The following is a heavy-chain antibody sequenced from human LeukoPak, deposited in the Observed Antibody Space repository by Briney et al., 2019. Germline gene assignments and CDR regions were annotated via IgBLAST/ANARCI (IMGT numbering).Heavy chain of an antibody. J-gene: IGHJ3*02. CDR3: AKGGYFSFDM. V-gene: IGHV3-23*01. CDR1: GFTVIRHD. D-gene: IGHD2-2*03. CDR2: ISGSHAGRLGAT. Sequence: PGGSLRLSCASGFTVIRHDMSWVRQTPGKGLEWVSGISGSHAGRLGATYYADSVQGRFTISRDDSKNALYLQMHSLRAEDTGMYFCAKGGYFSFDMWGQGTKVTVSS.